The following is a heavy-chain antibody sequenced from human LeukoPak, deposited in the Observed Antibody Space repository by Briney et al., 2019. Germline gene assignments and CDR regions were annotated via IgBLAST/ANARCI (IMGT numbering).Heavy chain of an antibody. CDR2: IYYSGST. J-gene: IGHJ5*02. CDR3: ARQALRNWFDP. CDR1: GGSVSSGSYY. V-gene: IGHV4-61*01. Sequence: SETLSLTCTVSGGSVSSGSYYWSWIRQPPGKGLEWIGYIYYSGSTNYNPSLKSRVTISADTSKNQFSLKLTSVTAADTAVYYCARQALRNWFDPWGQGTLVTVSS.